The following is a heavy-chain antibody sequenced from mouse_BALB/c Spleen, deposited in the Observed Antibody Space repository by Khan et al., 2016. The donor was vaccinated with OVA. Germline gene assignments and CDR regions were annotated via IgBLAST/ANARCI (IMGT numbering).Heavy chain of an antibody. V-gene: IGHV2-6*02. CDR1: GFSLTSYG. D-gene: IGHD2-3*01. J-gene: IGHJ4*01. CDR3: ARWFDGYSSLYAMDY. Sequence: QVQLKQSGPGLEAPSQSLSITCTVSGFSLTSYGVHWVRQPPGKGLEWLVVIWSDGSTNYNSVLKSRLSISKDNSKSQVFLKMNSLQTDDTAIYYCARWFDGYSSLYAMDYWGQGTSVTVSS. CDR2: IWSDGST.